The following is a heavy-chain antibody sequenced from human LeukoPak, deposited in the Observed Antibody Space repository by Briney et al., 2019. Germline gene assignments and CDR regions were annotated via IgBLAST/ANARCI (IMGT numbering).Heavy chain of an antibody. V-gene: IGHV3-7*01. J-gene: IGHJ4*02. D-gene: IGHD3-22*01. CDR2: IKQDGSEK. Sequence: PGGSLRLSCAASGFTFSSYWMSWVRQAPGKGREWVAIIKQDGSEKYYVDSVNGRVTISRDNAKNALYLQMNSLRAEDTAVYYCAREGYYDSSAYYYVPKALPFDYWGQGTLVTVSS. CDR3: AREGYYDSSAYYYVPKALPFDY. CDR1: GFTFSSYW.